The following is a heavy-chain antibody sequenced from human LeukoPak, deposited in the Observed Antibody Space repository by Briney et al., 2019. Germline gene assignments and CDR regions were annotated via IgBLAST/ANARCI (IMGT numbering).Heavy chain of an antibody. J-gene: IGHJ4*02. D-gene: IGHD6-19*01. CDR1: GFTVSSNY. V-gene: IGHV3-66*01. CDR2: IYSGGST. Sequence: GGSLRLSCAASGFTVSSNYMSWVRRAPGKGLEWVSIIYSGGSTYYADSVRGRFTISRDNSKNTLYLLMNSLRAEDTAVYYCATSGWWGYFDYWGQGTLVTVSS. CDR3: ATSGWWGYFDY.